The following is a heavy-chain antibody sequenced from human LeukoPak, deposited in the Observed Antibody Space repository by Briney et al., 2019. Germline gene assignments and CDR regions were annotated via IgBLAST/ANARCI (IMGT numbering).Heavy chain of an antibody. CDR2: IIPIFGTA. CDR3: ARDLKGIAALDWFDP. V-gene: IGHV1-69*05. Sequence: SVKVSCKASGGTFSSYAISWVRQAPGQGLEWMGRIIPIFGTANHAQKFQGRVTITTDESTSTAYMELSSLRSEDTAVYYCARDLKGIAALDWFDPWGQGTLVTVSS. CDR1: GGTFSSYA. D-gene: IGHD6-13*01. J-gene: IGHJ5*02.